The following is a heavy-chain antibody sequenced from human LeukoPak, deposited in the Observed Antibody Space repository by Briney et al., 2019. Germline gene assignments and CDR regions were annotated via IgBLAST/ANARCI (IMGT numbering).Heavy chain of an antibody. CDR1: GFTFSRYW. CDR2: IKRDGSER. D-gene: IGHD2-2*02. J-gene: IGHJ4*02. V-gene: IGHV3-7*03. CDR3: ARKNQLLYAPIDY. Sequence: PGGSLRLSCAASGFTFSRYWMNWVRQAPGAGLEWVANIKRDGSERYYVDSVKGRFTISRDNAKNSLYLQMNSLRAEDTAVYYCARKNQLLYAPIDYWGQGTLVTVSS.